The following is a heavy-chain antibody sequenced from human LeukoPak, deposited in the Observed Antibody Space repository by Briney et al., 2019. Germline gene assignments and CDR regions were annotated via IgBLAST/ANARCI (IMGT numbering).Heavy chain of an antibody. CDR1: GGSFSGYY. V-gene: IGHV4-34*01. CDR3: ARGVVFWSGYYRIPDRGHWFDP. Sequence: SETLSLTCAVYGGSFSGYYWSWIRQPPGKGLEWVGEINHSGSTNSNPSLKSRVTISVHTSKNQFSLKLSSVTAADTAVYYCARGVVFWSGYYRIPDRGHWFDPWGQGTLVTVSS. CDR2: INHSGST. D-gene: IGHD3-3*01. J-gene: IGHJ5*02.